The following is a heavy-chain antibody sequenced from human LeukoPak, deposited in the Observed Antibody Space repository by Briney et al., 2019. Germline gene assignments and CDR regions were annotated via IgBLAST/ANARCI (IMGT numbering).Heavy chain of an antibody. V-gene: IGHV4-59*01. Sequence: SETLSLTCTVSGGSISSYYWSWIRQPPGKGLEWIGYIYYSGSTNYNPSLRSRVTISVDTSKNQFSLKLSSVTAADTAVYYCARGKTYYDISKDAFDIWGQGTMVTVSS. CDR2: IYYSGST. CDR1: GGSISSYY. CDR3: ARGKTYYDISKDAFDI. D-gene: IGHD3-22*01. J-gene: IGHJ3*02.